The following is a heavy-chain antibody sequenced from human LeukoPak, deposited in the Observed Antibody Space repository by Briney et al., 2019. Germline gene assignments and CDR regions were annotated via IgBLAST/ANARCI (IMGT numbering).Heavy chain of an antibody. J-gene: IGHJ5*02. CDR1: GYTFTGYY. V-gene: IGHV1-2*02. CDR2: INPNSGGT. Sequence: ASVKVSCKASGYTFTGYYTHWVRQAPGQGLEWMGWINPNSGGTNYAQKFQGRVTMTRDTSISTAYMELSRLRSDDTAVYYCARKAKVSTFRSSARAANNHNWFDPWGQGTLVTVSS. CDR3: ARKAKVSTFRSSARAANNHNWFDP. D-gene: IGHD3-22*01.